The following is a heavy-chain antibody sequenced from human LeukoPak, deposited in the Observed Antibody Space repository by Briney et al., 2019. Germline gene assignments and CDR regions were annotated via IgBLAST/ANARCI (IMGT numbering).Heavy chain of an antibody. CDR3: ARGALRWSGYEANLDY. D-gene: IGHD6-25*01. V-gene: IGHV4-4*07. CDR2: IYSSGST. J-gene: IGHJ4*02. Sequence: SETLSLTCSVSGGSIRSYYWSWIRQPAGKGLEWIGRIYSSGSTNYNPSLKSRVTMSVDTPNNQFSLKLSSVTAADPAVYYCARGALRWSGYEANLDYWGQGTLVTVSS. CDR1: GGSIRSYY.